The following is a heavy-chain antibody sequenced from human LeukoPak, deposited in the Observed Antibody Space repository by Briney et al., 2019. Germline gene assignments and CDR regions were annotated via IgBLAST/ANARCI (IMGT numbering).Heavy chain of an antibody. V-gene: IGHV4-39*01. D-gene: IGHD5-24*01. CDR1: GGSISSSSYY. Sequence: SQTLSLTCTVSGGSISSSSYYWGWIRQPPGKGLEWIGSIYYSGSTYYNPSLKSRVTISVDTSKNQFSLKLSSVTAADTAVYYCARQREMATRDAFDIWGQGTMVTVSS. CDR2: IYYSGST. J-gene: IGHJ3*02. CDR3: ARQREMATRDAFDI.